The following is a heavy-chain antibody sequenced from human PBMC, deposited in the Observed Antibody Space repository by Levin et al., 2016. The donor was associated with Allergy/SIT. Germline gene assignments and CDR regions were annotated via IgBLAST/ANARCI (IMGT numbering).Heavy chain of an antibody. J-gene: IGHJ4*02. D-gene: IGHD6-13*01. V-gene: IGHV1-3*01. CDR3: AREAAAGTGFDY. Sequence: ASVKVSCKASGYTFTSYAMHWVRQAPGQRLEWMGWINAGNGNTKYSQKFQGRVTITRDTSASTAYMELSSLRSEDTAVYYCAREAAAGTGFDYWGQGTLVTVSS. CDR1: GYTFTSYA. CDR2: INAGNGNT.